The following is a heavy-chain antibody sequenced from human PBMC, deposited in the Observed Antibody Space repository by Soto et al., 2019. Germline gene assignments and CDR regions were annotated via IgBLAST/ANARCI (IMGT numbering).Heavy chain of an antibody. CDR1: GFTFSNFN. V-gene: IGHV3-33*01. Sequence: GGSLRLSCAASGFTFSNFNMHWVRQAPAKGLEWVAVIWYDGSNKYYADSVKGRFTISRDNSKNTLSLQMNSLRAEDTAVYYCARDNYGMDVWGQGTTVTVSS. CDR3: ARDNYGMDV. J-gene: IGHJ6*02. CDR2: IWYDGSNK.